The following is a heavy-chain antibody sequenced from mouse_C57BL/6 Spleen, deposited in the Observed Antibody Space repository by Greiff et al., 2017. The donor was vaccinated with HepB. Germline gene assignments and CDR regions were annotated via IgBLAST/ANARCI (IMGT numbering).Heavy chain of an antibody. CDR1: GYAFSSSW. CDR3: ARKDGYYDGAY. CDR2: IYPGDGDT. J-gene: IGHJ3*01. V-gene: IGHV1-82*01. Sequence: VQLQQSGPELVKPGASVKISCKASGYAFSSSWMNWVKQRPGKGLEWIGRIYPGDGDTNYNGKFKGKATLTADKSSSTAYMQLSSLTSEDSAVYFCARKDGYYDGAYWGQGTLVTVSA. D-gene: IGHD2-4*01.